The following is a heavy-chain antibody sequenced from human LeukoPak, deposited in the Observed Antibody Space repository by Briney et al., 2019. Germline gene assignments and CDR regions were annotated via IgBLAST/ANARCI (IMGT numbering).Heavy chain of an antibody. J-gene: IGHJ4*02. CDR1: GFTFSSYA. CDR2: ISYDGSNK. CDR3: ARGNRSLIDY. V-gene: IGHV3-30-3*01. Sequence: GRSLRLSCAASGFTFSSYAMHWVRQAPGKGLEWVAVISYDGSNKYYADSVKGRFTISRDNSKNTLYLQMNSLRAEDTAVYYCARGNRSLIDYWGQGTLVTVSS.